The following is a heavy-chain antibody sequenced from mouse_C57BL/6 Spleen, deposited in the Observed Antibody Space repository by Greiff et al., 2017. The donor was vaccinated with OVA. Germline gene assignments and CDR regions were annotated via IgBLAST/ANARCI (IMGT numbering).Heavy chain of an antibody. J-gene: IGHJ3*01. CDR3: AREKTTVVATPFAY. CDR1: GYAFSSYW. Sequence: VQGVESGAELVKPGASVTISCKASGYAFSSYWMNWVKQRPGKGLEWIGQIYPGDGDTNYNGKFKGKATLTSDKSSSTAYMQLSSLTSEDSAVYFCAREKTTVVATPFAYWGQGTLVTVSA. CDR2: IYPGDGDT. V-gene: IGHV1-80*01. D-gene: IGHD1-1*01.